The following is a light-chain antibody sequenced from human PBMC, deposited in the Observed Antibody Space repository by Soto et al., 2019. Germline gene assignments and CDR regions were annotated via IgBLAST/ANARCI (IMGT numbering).Light chain of an antibody. CDR1: QSISSN. CDR3: QQYGSSPRRT. Sequence: ETVMTQSPATLSVSPGERATLSCRASQSISSNLAWFQQKPGQAPGLLLYGASSRATGIPDRFSGSGSGTDFTLTISRLEPEDFAVYYCQQYGSSPRRTVGQGTKVDNK. V-gene: IGKV3-20*01. J-gene: IGKJ1*01. CDR2: GAS.